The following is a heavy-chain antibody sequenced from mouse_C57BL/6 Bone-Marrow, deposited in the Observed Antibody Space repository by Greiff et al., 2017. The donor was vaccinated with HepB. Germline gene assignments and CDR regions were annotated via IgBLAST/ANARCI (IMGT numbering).Heavy chain of an antibody. CDR2: IYPGGGYT. D-gene: IGHD2-4*01. CDR3: ARSTTMITFDY. V-gene: IGHV1-63*01. CDR1: GYTFTNYW. J-gene: IGHJ2*01. Sequence: QVQLKQSGAELVRPGTSVKMSCKASGYTFTNYWIGWAKQRPGHGLEWIGDIYPGGGYTNYNEKFKGKATLTAGKSSSTAYMQFSSLTSEDSAIYYCARSTTMITFDYWGQGTTLTVSS.